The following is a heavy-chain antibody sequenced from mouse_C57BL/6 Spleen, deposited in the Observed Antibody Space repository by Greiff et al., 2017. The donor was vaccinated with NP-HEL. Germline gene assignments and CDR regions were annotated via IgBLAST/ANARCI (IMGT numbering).Heavy chain of an antibody. CDR2: INPNNGGT. V-gene: IGHV1-26*01. D-gene: IGHD1-1*01. Sequence: EVQLQQSGPELVKPGASVKISCKASGYTFTDYYMNWVKQSHGKSLEWIGDINPNNGGTSYNQKFKGKATLTVDKSSSTAYMELRSLTSEDSAVYYCARAYGSSYHFDYWGQGTTLTVSS. CDR3: ARAYGSSYHFDY. CDR1: GYTFTDYY. J-gene: IGHJ2*01.